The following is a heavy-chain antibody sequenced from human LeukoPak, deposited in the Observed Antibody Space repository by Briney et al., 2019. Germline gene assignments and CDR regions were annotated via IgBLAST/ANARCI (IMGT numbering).Heavy chain of an antibody. V-gene: IGHV3-48*03. J-gene: IGHJ4*02. D-gene: IGHD3-22*01. CDR1: GVTFSSYE. CDR3: AGNTYSDYYDSSGYSPGDFDY. Sequence: SGGSLTLSCAPSGVTFSSYEMNWVRQALGEGVGWVSYIISMGSTIYYAHSVKGRFTTSRANAKNSLYMQMNSLSGEDTAVYYCAGNTYSDYYDSSGYSPGDFDYWGQGTLVTVSS. CDR2: IISMGSTI.